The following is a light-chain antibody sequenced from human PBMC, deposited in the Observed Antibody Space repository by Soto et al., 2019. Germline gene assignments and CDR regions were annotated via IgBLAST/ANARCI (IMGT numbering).Light chain of an antibody. CDR2: GAS. Sequence: EIVLTQSPGTLSLSPGERATLSCRASQSVSSSYLAWYQQKPGQAPRLLIYGASSRATGIPDRFRGSGSGTDFTLTISSLEPEYFALYYCQQYGSSPWRFGQGTKGDIK. CDR3: QQYGSSPWR. CDR1: QSVSSSY. V-gene: IGKV3-20*01. J-gene: IGKJ1*01.